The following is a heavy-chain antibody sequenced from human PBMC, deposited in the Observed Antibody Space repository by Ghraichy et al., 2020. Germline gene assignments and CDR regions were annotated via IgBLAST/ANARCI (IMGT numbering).Heavy chain of an antibody. J-gene: IGHJ4*02. CDR3: GGSSWYKEIDY. D-gene: IGHD6-13*01. V-gene: IGHV3-53*01. CDR2: IYSGGST. CDR1: GFTVSSNY. Sequence: GGSLRLSCAASGFTVSSNYMSWVRQAPGKGLEWVSVIYSGGSTYYADSVKGRFTISRDNSKNTLYLQMNSLRAEDTAVYYCGGSSWYKEIDYWGQGTLVTVSS.